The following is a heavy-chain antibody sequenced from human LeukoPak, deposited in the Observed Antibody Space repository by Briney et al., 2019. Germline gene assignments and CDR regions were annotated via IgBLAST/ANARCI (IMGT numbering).Heavy chain of an antibody. CDR1: GFTVSSNY. CDR2: IYSGGST. J-gene: IGHJ4*02. D-gene: IGHD6-19*01. Sequence: GGSLRLSCAASGFTVSSNYMSWVRQAPGKGLEWVSVIYSGGSTYYADSVKGRFTISRDNSKNMLYLQMNSLRAEDTAVYYCARERESSGWYPYYFDYWGQGTLVTVSS. CDR3: ARERESSGWYPYYFDY. V-gene: IGHV3-53*01.